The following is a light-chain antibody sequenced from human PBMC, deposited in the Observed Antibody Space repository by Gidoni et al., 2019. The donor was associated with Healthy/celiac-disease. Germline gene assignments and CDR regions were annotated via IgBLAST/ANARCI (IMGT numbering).Light chain of an antibody. Sequence: EIVLTQSQATLSLSPGERATLSCRASQCVSSYLAWYQQKPGQAPRLRIYDASNRATGIPARFSGSGSGTDFTLTISSLEPEDFAVYYCQQRSNWPPITFXQXTRLEIK. V-gene: IGKV3-11*01. CDR3: QQRSNWPPIT. CDR1: QCVSSY. CDR2: DAS. J-gene: IGKJ5*01.